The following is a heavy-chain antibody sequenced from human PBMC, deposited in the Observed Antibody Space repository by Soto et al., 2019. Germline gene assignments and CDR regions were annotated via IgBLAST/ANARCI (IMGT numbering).Heavy chain of an antibody. Sequence: ASVKVSCKASGYTFTSYDINGVRQATGQGLEWMGWMNPNSGNTGYAQKFQGRVTMTRNTSISTAYMELSSLRSEDTAVYYCASAVTTKPYYYYGMDVWGQGTKVIVSS. CDR2: MNPNSGNT. D-gene: IGHD4-17*01. CDR3: ASAVTTKPYYYYGMDV. J-gene: IGHJ6*02. V-gene: IGHV1-8*01. CDR1: GYTFTSYD.